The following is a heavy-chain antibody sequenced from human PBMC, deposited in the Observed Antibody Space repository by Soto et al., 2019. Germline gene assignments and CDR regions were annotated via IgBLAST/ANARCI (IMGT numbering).Heavy chain of an antibody. D-gene: IGHD1-26*01. CDR3: ATGFVSGQRPNHYYCGVDV. Sequence: QEQLVQSGAEVKKPGASVKVSCKASGYSFTSSYMHWLRQAPGQGPEWMGMINPNDGTTTNAQRFQGSVTMTTDTSTTSVYMELSSLRSEDTAVYFCATGFVSGQRPNHYYCGVDVWGQGTMVTVSS. J-gene: IGHJ6*02. CDR2: INPNDGTT. V-gene: IGHV1-46*01. CDR1: GYSFTSSY.